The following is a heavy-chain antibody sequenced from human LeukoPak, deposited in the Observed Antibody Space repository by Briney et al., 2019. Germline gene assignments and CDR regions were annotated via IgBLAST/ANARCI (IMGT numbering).Heavy chain of an antibody. D-gene: IGHD3-22*01. CDR1: GYTLTELS. J-gene: IGHJ5*02. V-gene: IGHV1-24*01. CDR3: ATVGPLDYYDSSGYYYEPRVWRRNNWFDP. Sequence: GASVTVSCKVSGYTLTELSMHWVRQAPGKGLEWMGGFDPEDGETIYAQKFQGRVTMTEDTSTDTAYMELSSLRSEDTAVYYCATVGPLDYYDSSGYYYEPRVWRRNNWFDPWGQGTLVTVSS. CDR2: FDPEDGET.